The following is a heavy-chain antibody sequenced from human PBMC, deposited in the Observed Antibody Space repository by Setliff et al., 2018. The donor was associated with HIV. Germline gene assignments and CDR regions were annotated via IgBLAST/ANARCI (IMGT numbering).Heavy chain of an antibody. Sequence: LRLSCAASGFTFSSYGVHWVRQAPGKGLEWVAFIRNDGSDKHYVDSVKGRVTTSVDTSKKQFSLRLTSVTAADTAVYYCARGVRDNSGWSSYYFDYWGQGTLVTVSS. CDR3: ARGVRDNSGWSSYYFDY. J-gene: IGHJ4*02. D-gene: IGHD6-19*01. CDR1: GFTFSSYG. CDR2: IRNDGSDK. V-gene: IGHV3-30*02.